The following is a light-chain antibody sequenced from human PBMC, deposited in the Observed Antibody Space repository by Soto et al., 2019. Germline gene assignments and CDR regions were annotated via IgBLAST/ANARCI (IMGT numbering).Light chain of an antibody. Sequence: QSVLTQPPSVSGAPGQRVTISCTGSSSNIGAGYDVQWYQQLPGTAPKLLIYGNINRPSGAPDRFSGSKSGTSASLAITGLQAEDEADYYCQSYDNSLSAYVFGTGTKLTVL. CDR2: GNI. V-gene: IGLV1-40*01. CDR3: QSYDNSLSAYV. CDR1: SSNIGAGYD. J-gene: IGLJ1*01.